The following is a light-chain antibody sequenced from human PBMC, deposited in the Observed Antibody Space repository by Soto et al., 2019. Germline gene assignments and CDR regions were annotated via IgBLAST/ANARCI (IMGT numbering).Light chain of an antibody. CDR3: CSFAGNYIYV. V-gene: IGLV2-11*01. CDR2: DVS. Sequence: QSALTQPRSLSGSPGQSVTFSCTGTSSDVGGYNYVSWYLQHPGKAPKVMIYDVSKRPSGVPDRFSGSKSGNTASLTISGLQSEDEADYYCCSFAGNYIYVFGTGTKVTVL. CDR1: SSDVGGYNY. J-gene: IGLJ1*01.